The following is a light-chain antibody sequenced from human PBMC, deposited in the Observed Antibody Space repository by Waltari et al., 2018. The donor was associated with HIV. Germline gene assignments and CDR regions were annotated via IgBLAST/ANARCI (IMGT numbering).Light chain of an antibody. CDR1: QSISSN. J-gene: IGKJ1*01. V-gene: IGKV3-15*01. CDR2: GAS. CDR3: QQFHNWPRT. Sequence: EILMTQSPATLSVSPGEEVTLSCRASQSISSNLAWDQQKPGQAPRLLIYGASTRAAGFPARFTGSGAGTEFTLTISNLQSEDFAIYYCQQFHNWPRTFGQGTKVEIK.